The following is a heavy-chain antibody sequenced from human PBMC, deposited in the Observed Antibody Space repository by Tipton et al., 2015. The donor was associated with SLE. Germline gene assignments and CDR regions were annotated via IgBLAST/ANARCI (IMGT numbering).Heavy chain of an antibody. CDR2: INHSGST. Sequence: LRLSCAASGFTFSSYAMSWVRQAPGKGLEWIGEINHSGSTNYNPSLKSRVTISVDTSKNQFSLKLSSVTAADTAVYYCARDRGYSGSYYDAFDIWGQGTMVTVSS. CDR3: ARDRGYSGSYYDAFDI. J-gene: IGHJ3*02. CDR1: GFTFSSYA. D-gene: IGHD1-26*01. V-gene: IGHV4-34*01.